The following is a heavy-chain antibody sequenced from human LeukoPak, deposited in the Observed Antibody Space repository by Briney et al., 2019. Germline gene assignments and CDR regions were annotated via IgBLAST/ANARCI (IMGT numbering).Heavy chain of an antibody. CDR2: IYHSGST. V-gene: IGHV4-4*02. CDR1: GFTFSSYSM. J-gene: IGHJ2*01. Sequence: GSLRLSCAASGFTFSSYSMNWVRQAPGKGLEWIGEIYHSGSTNYNPSLKSRVTISVDKSKNQFSLKLSSVTAADTAVYYCARDKAAAGPSDLWGRGTLVTVSS. CDR3: ARDKAAAGPSDL. D-gene: IGHD6-13*01.